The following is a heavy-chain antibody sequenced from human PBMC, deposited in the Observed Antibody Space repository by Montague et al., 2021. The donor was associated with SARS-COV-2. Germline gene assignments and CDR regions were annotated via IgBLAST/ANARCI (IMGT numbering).Heavy chain of an antibody. CDR1: GGSISSSNW. Sequence: ETLSLTCAVSGGSISSSNWCSWVRQPPGKGLEWIGEIYHSGSTNYNPSLKSRVTISVDKSKNQFSLKLSSVTAADTAVYYCARVHPLWFGELLLDYYYYYGMDVWGQGTTVTVSS. CDR3: ARVHPLWFGELLLDYYYYYGMDV. J-gene: IGHJ6*02. D-gene: IGHD3-10*01. CDR2: IYHSGST. V-gene: IGHV4-4*02.